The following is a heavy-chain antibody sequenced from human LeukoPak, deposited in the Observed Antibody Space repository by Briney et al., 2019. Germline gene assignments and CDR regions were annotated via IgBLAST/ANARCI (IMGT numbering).Heavy chain of an antibody. CDR3: ARFTYYYDSSGLDWFDP. CDR1: GGSISSSSYY. CDR2: IYYSGST. J-gene: IGHJ5*02. V-gene: IGHV4-39*01. D-gene: IGHD3-22*01. Sequence: SETLSLTCTVAGGSISSSSYYWGWIRQPPGKGLEWIGSIYYSGSTYYNPSLKSRVTISADTSKNQFSLKLSSVTAADTAVYYCARFTYYYDSSGLDWFDPWGQGTLVTVSS.